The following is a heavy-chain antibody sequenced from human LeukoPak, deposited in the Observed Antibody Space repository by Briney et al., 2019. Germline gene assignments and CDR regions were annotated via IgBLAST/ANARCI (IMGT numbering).Heavy chain of an antibody. D-gene: IGHD3-16*02. J-gene: IGHJ4*02. CDR1: GFTFSSYG. CDR3: ARSLSSRFSGPRRPYYFDY. Sequence: GRSLRLSCAASGFTFSSYGMSWVRQAPGKGLEWVSAISGSGGSTYYLDSVKGRFTISRDNSKNTLYLQMNSLRAEDTAVYYCARSLSSRFSGPRRPYYFDYWGQGTLVTVSS. V-gene: IGHV3-23*01. CDR2: ISGSGGST.